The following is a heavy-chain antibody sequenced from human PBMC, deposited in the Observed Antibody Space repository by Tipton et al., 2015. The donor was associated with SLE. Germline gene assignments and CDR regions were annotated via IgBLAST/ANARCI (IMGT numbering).Heavy chain of an antibody. CDR3: ARGRAGG. Sequence: SLRLSCAASGFNFNDFGMSWVRQSPRKGLEWVAAVSASGDSMYYADSVKGRFTIFRDNSKKTLYLQMNYLRVEDAAVYYCARGRAGGWGQGTLVTVSS. V-gene: IGHV3-23*01. D-gene: IGHD1-26*01. J-gene: IGHJ4*02. CDR1: GFNFNDFG. CDR2: VSASGDSM.